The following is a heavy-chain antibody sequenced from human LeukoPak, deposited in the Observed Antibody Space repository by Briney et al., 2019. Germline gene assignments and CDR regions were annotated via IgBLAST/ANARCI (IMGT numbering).Heavy chain of an antibody. CDR1: GYTFTGYF. D-gene: IGHD1-7*01. CDR3: ARFIDSWNYDY. J-gene: IGHJ4*02. CDR2: INPNSGDT. Sequence: ASVRFSCKASGYTFTGYFMHWVRQAPGQGLEWMGWINPNSGDTNYAQNFQGRVTMIRDTSMSTAYMELSRLRSDDTAVYYCARFIDSWNYDYWGQGTMVTVSS. V-gene: IGHV1-2*02.